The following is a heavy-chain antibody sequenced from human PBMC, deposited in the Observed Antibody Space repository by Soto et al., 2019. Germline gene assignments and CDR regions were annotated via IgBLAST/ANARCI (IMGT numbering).Heavy chain of an antibody. CDR3: ARNVGATTAFANY. CDR2: IYYSGST. J-gene: IGHJ4*02. V-gene: IGHV4-59*05. CDR1: GGSISSHY. Sequence: SETLSLTCTVSGGSISSHYWSWIRQPPGKGLECIGSIYYSGSTYYNPSLKSRVTISVDTSKNQFSLKLSSVTAADTAVYYCARNVGATTAFANYWGQGTLVTVSS. D-gene: IGHD1-26*01.